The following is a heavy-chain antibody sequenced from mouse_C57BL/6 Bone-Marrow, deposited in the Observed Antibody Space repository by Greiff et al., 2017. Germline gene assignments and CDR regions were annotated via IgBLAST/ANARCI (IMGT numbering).Heavy chain of an antibody. CDR3: TTRFMDY. Sequence: VQLQQSGAELVRPGASVKLSCTASGFNIKDYYMHWVKQRPEQGLEWIGWIDPENGDTEYASKFQGKATITADTSSNTAYLQLSSLTSEDTAVYYCTTRFMDYWGQGTSVTVSS. J-gene: IGHJ4*01. V-gene: IGHV14-4*01. CDR2: IDPENGDT. CDR1: GFNIKDYY.